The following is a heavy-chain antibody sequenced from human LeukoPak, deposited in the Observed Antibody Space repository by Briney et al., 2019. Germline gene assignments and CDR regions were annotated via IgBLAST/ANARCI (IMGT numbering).Heavy chain of an antibody. D-gene: IGHD6-13*01. J-gene: IGHJ4*02. V-gene: IGHV4-34*01. CDR3: ARVSVGLGSSWEYYFDY. CDR2: INHSGST. CDR1: GGSFRGYY. Sequence: TSETLSLTCAVYGGSFRGYYWGWIRPPPGKGLEWNGEINHSGSTNYNPSLKSRVTISVDTSKNQFSLKLSSVTAADTAVYYCARVSVGLGSSWEYYFDYWGQGTLVTVSS.